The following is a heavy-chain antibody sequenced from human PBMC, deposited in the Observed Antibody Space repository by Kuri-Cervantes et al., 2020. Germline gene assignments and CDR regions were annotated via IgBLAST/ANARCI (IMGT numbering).Heavy chain of an antibody. V-gene: IGHV3-11*04. D-gene: IGHD6-13*01. CDR1: GFTFSDYY. J-gene: IGHJ2*01. CDR3: ARDSQIAATTADWYFDL. CDR2: ISSSGSTI. Sequence: GSLRLSCAASGFTFSDYYMSWIRQAPGKGLEWVSYISSSGSTIYYADSVKGRFTISRDNAKNSLYLQMNSLRTEDTAVYYCARDSQIAATTADWYFDLWGRGTLVTVSS.